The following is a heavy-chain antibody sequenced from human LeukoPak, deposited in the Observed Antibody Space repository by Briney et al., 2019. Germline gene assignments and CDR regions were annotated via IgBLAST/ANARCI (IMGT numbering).Heavy chain of an antibody. CDR3: AKDSGYDSSGYCNY. J-gene: IGHJ4*02. Sequence: GRSLRLSCAASGFTFSSYGMHWVRQAPGKGLEWVAVISYDGSNKYYADSVKGRFTISRDNSKNTLYLQMNSLRAEDTAVYYCAKDSGYDSSGYCNYWGQGTLVTVSS. CDR1: GFTFSSYG. CDR2: ISYDGSNK. D-gene: IGHD3-22*01. V-gene: IGHV3-30*18.